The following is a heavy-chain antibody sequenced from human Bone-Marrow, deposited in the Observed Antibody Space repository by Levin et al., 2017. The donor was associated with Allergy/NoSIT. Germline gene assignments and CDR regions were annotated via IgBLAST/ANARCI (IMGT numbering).Heavy chain of an antibody. J-gene: IGHJ5*02. D-gene: IGHD5-24*01. CDR3: ARRSYNAFNP. CDR2: INQDGSET. Sequence: SGGSLRLSCAASGFTFRSYWMTWVRQAPGKGLGWLAIINQDGSETYYVDSVTGRFTISRDNAKNSLYLQMNSLRAEDTAVYYCARRSYNAFNPWGQGTLVTVSS. V-gene: IGHV3-7*01. CDR1: GFTFRSYW.